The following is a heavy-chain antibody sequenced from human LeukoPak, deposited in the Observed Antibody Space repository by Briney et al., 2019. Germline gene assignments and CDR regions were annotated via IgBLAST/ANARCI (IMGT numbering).Heavy chain of an antibody. J-gene: IGHJ5*02. D-gene: IGHD3-22*01. CDR2: INPSGGST. V-gene: IGHV1-46*01. Sequence: ASVKVSCKASGYTFTSYYMHWVRQAPGQGLEWMGIINPSGGSTSCAQKFQGRVTMTRDTSTSTVYMELSSLRSEDTAVYYCARDVYYYDSSGYFGRIDPWGQGTLVTVSS. CDR3: ARDVYYYDSSGYFGRIDP. CDR1: GYTFTSYY.